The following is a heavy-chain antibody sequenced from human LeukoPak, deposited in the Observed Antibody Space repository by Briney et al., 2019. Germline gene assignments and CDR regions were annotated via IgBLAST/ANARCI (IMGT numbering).Heavy chain of an antibody. CDR3: AKDYY. CDR1: GFTFDDYP. V-gene: IGHV3-43*02. J-gene: IGHJ4*02. Sequence: GGSLRLSCAASGFTFDDYPMHWVRQTPGKGLEWVSLISGDGGTTYYADSVKGRFTISRDNIKNFLYLQMNSLRTEDSALYYCAKDYYWGQGTLVTVSS. CDR2: ISGDGGTT.